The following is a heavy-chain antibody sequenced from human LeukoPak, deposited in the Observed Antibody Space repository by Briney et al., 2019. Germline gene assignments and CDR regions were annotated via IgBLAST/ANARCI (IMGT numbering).Heavy chain of an antibody. CDR1: GGSISSGGYC. Sequence: PSETLSLTCTVSGGSISSGGYCWSWIRQHPGKGLEWIGYIYYSGSTYYNPSLKSRVTISVDTSKNQFSLKLSSVTAADTAVYYCARAKDYYYGSGSYYHFDYWGQGTLVTVSS. V-gene: IGHV4-31*03. J-gene: IGHJ4*02. CDR2: IYYSGST. D-gene: IGHD3-10*01. CDR3: ARAKDYYYGSGSYYHFDY.